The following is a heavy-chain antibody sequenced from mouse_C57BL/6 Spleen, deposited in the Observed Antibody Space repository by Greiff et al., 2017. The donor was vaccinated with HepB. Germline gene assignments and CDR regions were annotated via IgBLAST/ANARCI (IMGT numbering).Heavy chain of an antibody. J-gene: IGHJ1*03. CDR1: GFTFSDYY. Sequence: EVKVEESAGGLVQPGSSMKLSCTASGFTFSDYYMAWVRQVPEKGLEWVANINYDGSSTYYLDSLKSRFIISRDNATNILYLQMSSLKSEDTATYYCARPIYYDYGGGLSWDFDVWGTGTTVTVSS. CDR2: INYDGSST. V-gene: IGHV5-16*01. CDR3: ARPIYYDYGGGLSWDFDV. D-gene: IGHD2-4*01.